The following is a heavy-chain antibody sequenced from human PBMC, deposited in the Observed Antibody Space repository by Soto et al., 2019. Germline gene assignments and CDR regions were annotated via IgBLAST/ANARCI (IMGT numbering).Heavy chain of an antibody. CDR3: AKDHNYYDSSGYYPSDI. CDR2: ISYDGSNK. Sequence: GGSLRLSCAASGFTFSSYGMHWVRQAPGKGLEWVAVISYDGSNKYYADSVKGRFTISRDNSKNTLCLQMNSLRAEDTAVYYCAKDHNYYDSSGYYPSDIWGQGTMVTVSS. CDR1: GFTFSSYG. D-gene: IGHD3-22*01. J-gene: IGHJ3*02. V-gene: IGHV3-30*18.